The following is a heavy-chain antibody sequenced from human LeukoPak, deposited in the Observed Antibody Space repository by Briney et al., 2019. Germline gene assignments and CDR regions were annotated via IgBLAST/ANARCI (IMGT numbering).Heavy chain of an antibody. Sequence: SETLSLTCTVSGGSISSDSYYWAWIRQPPGKGLEWIASIYYSGSTYYNPSLKSRVTISVDTSRDQFSLKLSSVTAADTAVYYCASLAVAGLSEGYWGQGTLVIVSS. CDR2: IYYSGST. CDR3: ASLAVAGLSEGY. J-gene: IGHJ4*02. CDR1: GGSISSDSYY. V-gene: IGHV4-39*01. D-gene: IGHD6-19*01.